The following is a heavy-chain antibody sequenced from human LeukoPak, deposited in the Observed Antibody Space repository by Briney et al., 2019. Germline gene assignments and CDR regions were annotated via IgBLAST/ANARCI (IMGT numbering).Heavy chain of an antibody. CDR1: GGSISRYY. CDR3: ARDNGSGYYYDY. V-gene: IGHV4-59*01. J-gene: IGHJ4*02. CDR2: IYYSGGT. Sequence: SETLSLTCTVSGGSISRYYWSWIRQPPRKGLEWIGYIYYSGGTNYNPSLKSRVTISIDTSKNQFSLKLSSVTAADMAIYYCARDNGSGYYYDYWGQGTLVTVSS. D-gene: IGHD3-22*01.